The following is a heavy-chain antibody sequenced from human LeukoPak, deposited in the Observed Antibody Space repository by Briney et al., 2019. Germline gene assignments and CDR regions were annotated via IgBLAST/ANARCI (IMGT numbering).Heavy chain of an antibody. J-gene: IGHJ5*02. D-gene: IGHD3-10*01. CDR3: ARAITMVRGVTSPHWFDP. CDR1: GGSISSSSYY. V-gene: IGHV4-39*07. Sequence: SETLSLTCTVSGGSISSSSYYWGWIRQPPGKGLEWIGSIYYSGSTYYNPSLKSRVTISVDTSKNQFSLKLSSVTAADTAVYYCARAITMVRGVTSPHWFDPWGQGTLVTVSS. CDR2: IYYSGST.